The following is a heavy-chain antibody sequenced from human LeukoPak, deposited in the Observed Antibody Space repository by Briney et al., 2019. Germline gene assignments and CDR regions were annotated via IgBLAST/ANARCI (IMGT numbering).Heavy chain of an antibody. J-gene: IGHJ4*02. CDR2: FDPEDGET. D-gene: IGHD2-8*01. CDR1: GYTLTELS. V-gene: IGHV1-24*01. CDR3: ARDEPYCTNGVCYTGDLDDY. Sequence: ASVKVSCKVSGYTLTELSMHWVRQAPGKGLEWMGGFDPEDGETIYAQKFQGRVTMTEDTSTDTAYMELSSLRSEDTAVYYCARDEPYCTNGVCYTGDLDDYWGQGTLVTVSS.